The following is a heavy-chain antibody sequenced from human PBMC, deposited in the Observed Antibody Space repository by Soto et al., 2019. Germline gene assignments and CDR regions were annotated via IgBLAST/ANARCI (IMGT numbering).Heavy chain of an antibody. V-gene: IGHV3-48*02. CDR3: AREHGGSTGGGGIYDYVGVDG. J-gene: IGHJ6*02. Sequence: EVQLVESGGGLVQPGGSLRLSCAASGFTLSSYNMNWVRQAPGQGLEWVSSIRGSSAPVYYADSVKGRFTISRDNAKNSLERQRDSLRDEDTAGYYWAREHGGSTGGGGIYDYVGVDGWGQGTTVTVSS. CDR2: IRGSSAPV. CDR1: GFTLSSYN. D-gene: IGHD3-16*01.